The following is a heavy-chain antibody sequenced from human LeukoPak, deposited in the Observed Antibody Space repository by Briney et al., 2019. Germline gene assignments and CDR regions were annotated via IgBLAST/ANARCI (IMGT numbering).Heavy chain of an antibody. V-gene: IGHV4-59*01. CDR1: GGSLSSYY. Sequence: SETLSLTCTVSGGSLSSYYWSWIQQPPGKGLEWIGYIYYSGSTNYNPSLKSRVTISVDTSKNQFSLKLSSVTAADTAVYYCARDRGIAAPGAFDIWGQGTMVTVSS. J-gene: IGHJ3*02. CDR2: IYYSGST. CDR3: ARDRGIAAPGAFDI. D-gene: IGHD6-13*01.